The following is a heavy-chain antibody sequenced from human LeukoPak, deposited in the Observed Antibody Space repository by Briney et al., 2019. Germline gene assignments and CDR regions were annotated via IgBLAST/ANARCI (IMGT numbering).Heavy chain of an antibody. Sequence: GSLRLSCAASGFTFSSYAMHWVRQAPGKGLEWVAVISYDGSNKYYADSVKGRFTISRDNSKNTLYLQMNSLRAEDTAVYYCARERDSSDFDYWGQGTLVTVSS. J-gene: IGHJ4*02. V-gene: IGHV3-30*01. D-gene: IGHD3-22*01. CDR1: GFTFSSYA. CDR2: ISYDGSNK. CDR3: ARERDSSDFDY.